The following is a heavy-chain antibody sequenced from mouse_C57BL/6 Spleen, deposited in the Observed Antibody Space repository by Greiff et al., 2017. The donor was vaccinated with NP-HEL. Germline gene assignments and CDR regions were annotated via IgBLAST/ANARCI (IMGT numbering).Heavy chain of an antibody. CDR1: GYAFTNYL. Sequence: QVQLKQSGAELVRPGTSVKVSCKASGYAFTNYLIEWVKQRPGQGLEWIGVINPGGGGTNYNEKFKGKATLTADKSSSTAYMQLSSLTSEDSAVYFCARRDYDGYYARDYWGQGTSVTVSS. V-gene: IGHV1-54*01. CDR3: ARRDYDGYYARDY. D-gene: IGHD2-4*01. CDR2: INPGGGGT. J-gene: IGHJ4*01.